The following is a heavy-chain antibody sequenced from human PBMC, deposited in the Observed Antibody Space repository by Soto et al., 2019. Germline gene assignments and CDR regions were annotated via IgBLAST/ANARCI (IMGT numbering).Heavy chain of an antibody. J-gene: IGHJ4*02. V-gene: IGHV4-34*01. D-gene: IGHD4-17*01. CDR2: IFHSGTT. Sequence: LPLTCAVHGGSLRDYFWSWIRQPPWKWLEWVGEIFHSGTTNYNPSLESRVTISLDTPQNQFSMTLTSVTAADTAVYYCARGWQKDKDFGDYMDSWGQGALVTVSS. CDR1: GGSLRDYF. CDR3: ARGWQKDKDFGDYMDS.